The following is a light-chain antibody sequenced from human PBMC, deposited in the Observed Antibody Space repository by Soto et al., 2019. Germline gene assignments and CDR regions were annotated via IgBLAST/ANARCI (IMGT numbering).Light chain of an antibody. Sequence: DIQMTQSPSSLSASVGDRVTIACQSSHDVSRNLNWFQQKPGEAPKLLIYDASNLERGVPSRFSGSGSETEFTLTISSLQPDDFATYYCQQYSGNSFTFGQGTKLEI. CDR1: HDVSRN. CDR2: DAS. V-gene: IGKV1-33*01. J-gene: IGKJ2*01. CDR3: QQYSGNSFT.